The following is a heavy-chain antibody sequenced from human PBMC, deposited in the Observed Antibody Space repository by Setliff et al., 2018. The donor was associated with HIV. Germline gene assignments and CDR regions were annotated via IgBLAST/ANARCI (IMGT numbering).Heavy chain of an antibody. CDR2: IFASDSSGST. J-gene: IGHJ4*02. D-gene: IGHD2-15*01. CDR3: ARDDRCGGGCCYSY. V-gene: IGHV4-61*09. Sequence: PSETLSPTSTVPGGSITTGSYYWSWIRQPAGQGLEWIGHIFASDSSGSTNYNPSLKSRVTISLDTSKNQFSLQLSSVAAADTAVYYCARDDRCGGGCCYSYWGQGALVTVSS. CDR1: GGSITTGSYY.